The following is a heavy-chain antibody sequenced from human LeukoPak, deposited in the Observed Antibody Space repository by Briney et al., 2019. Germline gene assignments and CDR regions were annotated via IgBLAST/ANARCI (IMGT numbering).Heavy chain of an antibody. CDR3: ARDLRYPPSNYYYYYMDV. J-gene: IGHJ6*03. D-gene: IGHD2-2*02. Sequence: PETLSLTCTVSGDSISSYYWSWIRQPAGKGLEWIGRFYTSGSTNYNPSLKSRVTMSVGMSKNQFSLKLSSVTAADTAVYYCARDLRYPPSNYYYYYMDVWGKGTTVTVSS. V-gene: IGHV4-4*07. CDR2: FYTSGST. CDR1: GDSISSYY.